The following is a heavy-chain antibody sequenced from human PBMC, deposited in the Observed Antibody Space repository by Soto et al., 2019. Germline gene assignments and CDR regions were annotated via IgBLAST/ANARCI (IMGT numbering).Heavy chain of an antibody. CDR2: INPSGGST. CDR3: ARPPFPGCLNAVCYPLDY. CDR1: GYTFNDYY. J-gene: IGHJ4*02. D-gene: IGHD2-8*01. Sequence: QVQLVQSGAEVKKPGASVKVSCKASGYTFNDYYLHWVRQAPGQGLEWMGMINPSGGSTSYAQKFPGKVTITRDTSTTTGYMEVSSLKSEDTAVYYCARPPFPGCLNAVCYPLDYWGQGTLVTVSS. V-gene: IGHV1-46*02.